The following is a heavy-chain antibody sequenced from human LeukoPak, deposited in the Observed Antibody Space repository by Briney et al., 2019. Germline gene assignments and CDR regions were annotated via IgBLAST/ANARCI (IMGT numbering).Heavy chain of an antibody. V-gene: IGHV4-61*01. J-gene: IGHJ4*02. CDR1: GDSVSSGSYF. Sequence: PSETLSLTCTVSGDSVSSGSYFWSWIRQPPGKGLEWIGYIYYSGSTDYNPSLKGRVTLSLDTSKNQFSLKLNSVTAADTAVYYCAAPSSSWYYYFDYWGQGTLVTVSS. D-gene: IGHD6-13*01. CDR3: AAPSSSWYYYFDY. CDR2: IYYSGST.